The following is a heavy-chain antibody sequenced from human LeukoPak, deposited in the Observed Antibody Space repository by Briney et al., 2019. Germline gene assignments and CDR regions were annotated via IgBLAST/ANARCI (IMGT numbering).Heavy chain of an antibody. D-gene: IGHD2-2*01. J-gene: IGHJ6*02. CDR2: IYYSGST. V-gene: IGHV4-59*01. CDR1: GCSISSNY. Sequence: SETLSLTCTVSGCSISSNYWSWFRQPPGKGLNWIVYIYYSGSTNYNPSLKSRVTISVDTSKNQFSLKLSSVTAADTAVYYCASRGYCSSTSCPYYYYGMDVWGQGTTVTVSS. CDR3: ASRGYCSSTSCPYYYYGMDV.